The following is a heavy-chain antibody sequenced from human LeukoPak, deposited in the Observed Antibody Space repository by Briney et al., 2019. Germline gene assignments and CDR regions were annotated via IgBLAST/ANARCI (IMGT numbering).Heavy chain of an antibody. CDR2: ISSHSATI. CDR3: ARDLWSHGDFDH. V-gene: IGHV3-48*01. D-gene: IGHD3-3*01. CDR1: GFSFSTYS. Sequence: GGSLRLSCAASGFSFSTYSMNWVRQTPGKGLEWISYISSHSATIYYTDSVKGRFTISRDNAKNSLYLRMNSLTAEDTAVYYCARDLWSHGDFDHWGQGVLVTVSS. J-gene: IGHJ4*02.